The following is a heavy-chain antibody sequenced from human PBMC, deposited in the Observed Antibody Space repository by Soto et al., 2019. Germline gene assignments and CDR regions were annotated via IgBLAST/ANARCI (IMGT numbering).Heavy chain of an antibody. CDR1: VFTFISYA. CDR2: ISDRGNST. J-gene: IGHJ4*02. CDR3: ARDRYGDPLWGQDDFDY. Sequence: PGGSLRLSCAASVFTFISYAMSWVRQAPGKGLEWVSTISDRGNSTYSADSVKGRFTISRDNSKNTLYLQMNSLRAEDTAVYYCARDRYGDPLWGQDDFDYWGQGTLVTVSS. V-gene: IGHV3-23*01. D-gene: IGHD4-17*01.